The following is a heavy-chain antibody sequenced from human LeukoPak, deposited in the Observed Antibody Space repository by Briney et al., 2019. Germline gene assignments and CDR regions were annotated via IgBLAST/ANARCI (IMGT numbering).Heavy chain of an antibody. D-gene: IGHD6-13*01. CDR2: IKQDGSEK. V-gene: IGHV3-7*03. CDR3: ARDAYSSNWYDCRIDY. J-gene: IGHJ4*02. Sequence: GGSLRLSCVASGFSLSTYWMSWVRQAPGKGLEWVANIKQDGSEKYCVASVKGRFTISRDYAKNSLFLQMNSLRVEDTAVYYCARDAYSSNWYDCRIDYWGQGTLVSVSS. CDR1: GFSLSTYW.